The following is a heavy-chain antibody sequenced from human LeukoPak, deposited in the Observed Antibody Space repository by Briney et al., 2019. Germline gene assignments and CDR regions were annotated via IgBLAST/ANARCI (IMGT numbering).Heavy chain of an antibody. J-gene: IGHJ5*02. CDR2: ISGIGGTT. Sequence: GGSLRLSCAASGFTFSSYDMRWVRQAPGKGPEWVSGISGIGGTTYYADSVKGRFTISRDNSKNTLYLQMNSLRADDTAVYYCAKDKFSVAVVADRLKWFDPWGQGTLVTVSS. D-gene: IGHD2-15*01. V-gene: IGHV3-23*01. CDR3: AKDKFSVAVVADRLKWFDP. CDR1: GFTFSSYD.